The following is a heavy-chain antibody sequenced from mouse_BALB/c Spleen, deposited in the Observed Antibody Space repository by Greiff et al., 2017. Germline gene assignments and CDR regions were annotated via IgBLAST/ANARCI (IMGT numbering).Heavy chain of an antibody. CDR1: GYTFTDYA. CDR3: ARDGDYGSSYDAMDY. J-gene: IGHJ4*01. CDR2: ISTYYGDA. Sequence: VQLQQSGAELVRPGVSVKISCKGSGYTFTDYAMHWVKQSHAKSLEWIGVISTYYGDASYNQKFKGKATMTVDKSSSTAYMELARLTSEDSAIYYVARDGDYGSSYDAMDYWGQGTSVTVSA. D-gene: IGHD1-1*01. V-gene: IGHV1S137*01.